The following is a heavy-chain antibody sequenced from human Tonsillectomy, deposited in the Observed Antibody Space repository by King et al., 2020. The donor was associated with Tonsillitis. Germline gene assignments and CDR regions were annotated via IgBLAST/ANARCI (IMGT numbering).Heavy chain of an antibody. CDR3: ATGYSSGWSFAFDI. V-gene: IGHV1-24*01. CDR2: FDPEDVEK. CDR1: GYTLTDLS. J-gene: IGHJ3*02. Sequence: GQLVQSGAEVKKPGASVKVSCKVSGYTLTDLSMHWVRQAPGKGLEWMGGFDPEDVEKIYPQKFQGRVTMTEDTSTDTAYMELSSLRSEDTAVYYCATGYSSGWSFAFDIWGQGTMVTVSS. D-gene: IGHD6-19*01.